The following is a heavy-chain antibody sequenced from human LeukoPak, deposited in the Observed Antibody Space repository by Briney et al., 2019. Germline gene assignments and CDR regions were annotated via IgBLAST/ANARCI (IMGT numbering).Heavy chain of an antibody. V-gene: IGHV4-59*01. D-gene: IGHD3-22*01. CDR3: ASSMISSVYYYYMDV. CDR2: IYYSGST. Sequence: PSETLSLTCTVSGGSISSYYWSWIRQPPGKGLEWIGYIYYSGSTNYNPSLKSRVTISVDTSKNQISLKLSSVTAAGTAVYYCASSMISSVYYYYMDVWGKGTTVTVSS. J-gene: IGHJ6*03. CDR1: GGSISSYY.